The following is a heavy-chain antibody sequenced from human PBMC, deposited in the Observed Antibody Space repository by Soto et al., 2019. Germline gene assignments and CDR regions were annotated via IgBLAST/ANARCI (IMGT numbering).Heavy chain of an antibody. CDR2: LNTGDGNT. CDR3: ARGDNYGSARDVFVH. J-gene: IGHJ4*02. CDR1: GYSFSTYG. V-gene: IGHV1-18*04. D-gene: IGHD3-10*01. Sequence: QVLLVQSGGEVKKPGASVKVSCKASGYSFSTYGVSWVQQAPGQGLEWMGWLNTGDGNTAYVEHLQGRITLTTDTSTRTAYMALRSLRSDDTAIYFCARGDNYGSARDVFVHWGQGTLVTVSS.